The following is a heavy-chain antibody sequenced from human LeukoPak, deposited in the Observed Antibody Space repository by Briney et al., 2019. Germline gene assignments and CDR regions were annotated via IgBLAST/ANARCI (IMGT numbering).Heavy chain of an antibody. Sequence: GGSLRLSCAASGFTVSSNHMSWVRQAPGKGLEWVSVIYSGGSTYYADSVKGRFTISRDNSKNTLYLQMNSLRAEDTAVYYCARDRRDYYDSSGYSYYFDYWGQGTLVTVSS. J-gene: IGHJ4*02. V-gene: IGHV3-66*02. CDR1: GFTVSSNH. CDR3: ARDRRDYYDSSGYSYYFDY. CDR2: IYSGGST. D-gene: IGHD3-22*01.